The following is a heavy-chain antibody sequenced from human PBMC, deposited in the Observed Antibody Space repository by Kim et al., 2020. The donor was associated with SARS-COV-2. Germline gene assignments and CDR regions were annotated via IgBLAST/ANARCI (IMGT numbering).Heavy chain of an antibody. D-gene: IGHD6-6*01. CDR1: GFTFSSYG. V-gene: IGHV3-33*01. CDR3: ARDPSIAARRGVGYYGMDL. J-gene: IGHJ6*02. Sequence: GGSLRLSCAASGFTFSSYGMHWVRQAPGKGLEWVAVIWYDGSNKYYADSVKGRFTISRDNSKNTLYLQMNSLRAEDTAVYYCARDPSIAARRGVGYYGMDLLGQGAQGPVSS. CDR2: IWYDGSNK.